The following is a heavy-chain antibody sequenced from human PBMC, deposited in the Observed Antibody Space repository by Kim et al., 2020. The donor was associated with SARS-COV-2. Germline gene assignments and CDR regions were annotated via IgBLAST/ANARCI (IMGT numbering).Heavy chain of an antibody. Sequence: GGSLRLFCAASGFTFSSYSMNWVRQAPGKGLEWVSYISSSSSTIYYADSVKGRFTISRDNAKNSLYLQMNSLRAEDTAVYYCARGTNWNGVYWGQGTLVTVSS. J-gene: IGHJ4*02. CDR3: ARGTNWNGVY. D-gene: IGHD1-1*01. CDR1: GFTFSSYS. CDR2: ISSSSSTI. V-gene: IGHV3-48*04.